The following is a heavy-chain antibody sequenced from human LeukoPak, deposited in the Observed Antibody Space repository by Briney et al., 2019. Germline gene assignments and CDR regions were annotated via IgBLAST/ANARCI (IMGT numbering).Heavy chain of an antibody. D-gene: IGHD5-12*01. Sequence: PGGSLRLSCAASGFTFSSYSMNWVRQAPGKGLEWVSSISRTSNYIYYADSVKGRFTISRDNANNSLYLQMSSLRAEDTAIYYCSVGGLGESPFDLWGQGTLVTVSS. J-gene: IGHJ4*02. V-gene: IGHV3-21*01. CDR2: ISRTSNYI. CDR3: SVGGLGESPFDL. CDR1: GFTFSSYS.